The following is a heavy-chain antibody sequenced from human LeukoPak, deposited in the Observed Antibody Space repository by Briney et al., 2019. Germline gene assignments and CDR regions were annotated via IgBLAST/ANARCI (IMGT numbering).Heavy chain of an antibody. CDR3: AKVRGQDYYYGMDV. CDR1: GFTFSSYA. J-gene: IGHJ6*02. CDR2: ISGSGDST. Sequence: PGGSLRLSCAASGFTFSSYAMSWVRQAPGKGLEWVSAISGSGDSTYYADSVKGRLTISRDNSKNTLYLQMNSLRAEDTAVYYCAKVRGQDYYYGMDVWGQGTTVTVSS. V-gene: IGHV3-23*01.